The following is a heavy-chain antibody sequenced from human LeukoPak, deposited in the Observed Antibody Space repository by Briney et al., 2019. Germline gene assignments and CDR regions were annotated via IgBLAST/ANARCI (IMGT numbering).Heavy chain of an antibody. D-gene: IGHD6-19*01. CDR3: ARDSDSSGWSTFDY. Sequence: PGGSLRLSCAASGFTFSSYAMSWVRQAPGKGLEWVSGINWNGGSTGYADSVKGRFTISRDNAKNSLYLQMNSLRAEDTALYYCARDSDSSGWSTFDYWGQGTLVTVSS. J-gene: IGHJ4*02. CDR2: INWNGGST. CDR1: GFTFSSYA. V-gene: IGHV3-20*04.